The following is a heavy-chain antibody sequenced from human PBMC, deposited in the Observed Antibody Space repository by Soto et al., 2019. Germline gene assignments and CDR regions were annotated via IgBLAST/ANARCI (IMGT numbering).Heavy chain of an antibody. CDR3: ARGSAAAGTLPYY. D-gene: IGHD6-13*01. J-gene: IGHJ4*02. CDR1: GYTFNIYG. CDR2: MNPNSGNT. V-gene: IGHV1-8*02. Sequence: ASVKVSCKASGYTFNIYGISWVRQAPGQGLEWMGWMNPNSGNTGYAQKFQGRVTMTSNTSISTAYMELSSLRFEDTAVYYCARGSAAAGTLPYYWGQGTLVTVSS.